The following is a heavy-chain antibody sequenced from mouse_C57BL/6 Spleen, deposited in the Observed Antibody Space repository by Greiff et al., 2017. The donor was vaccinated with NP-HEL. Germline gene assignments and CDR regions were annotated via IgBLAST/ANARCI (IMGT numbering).Heavy chain of an antibody. J-gene: IGHJ4*01. V-gene: IGHV14-1*01. D-gene: IGHD2-2*01. CDR2: IDPEDGDT. Sequence: VQLQQSGAELVRPGASVKLSSTASGFNIKDYYMHWVKQRPEQGLEWIGRIDPEDGDTEYAPKFQGKATMTADTSSNTAYLQLSSLTSEDTAVYYCTTSTMVTTNAMDYWGQGTSVTVSS. CDR3: TTSTMVTTNAMDY. CDR1: GFNIKDYY.